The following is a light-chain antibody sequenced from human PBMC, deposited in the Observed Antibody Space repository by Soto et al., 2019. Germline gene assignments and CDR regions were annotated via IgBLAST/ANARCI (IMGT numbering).Light chain of an antibody. CDR3: QSYDSSLSGSNVV. Sequence: QSVLTQPPSLSGTPGQRVTISCTGSSSNIGAGYDVHWYQQLPGPAHKLLLYANSNPPSGVPDRVCGSKSGTAASLAITGLEAEDEDDYYCQSYDSSLSGSNVVFGGGTKLTVL. J-gene: IGLJ2*01. CDR2: ANS. V-gene: IGLV1-40*01. CDR1: SSNIGAGYD.